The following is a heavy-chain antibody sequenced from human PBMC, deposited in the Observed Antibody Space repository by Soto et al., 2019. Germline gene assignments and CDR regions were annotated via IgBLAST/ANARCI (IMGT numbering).Heavy chain of an antibody. CDR2: ISAGGDGT. Sequence: EVQLLESGGDLVQPGGSLRLSCAASGFSFRSYSMGWVRQAPGKGLYWVSSISAGGDGTYYADSVKGRFTISRDNSKNTVYLRMRSLSAEYSAGYDCGGGGRYPYYWGPGTRVTVSS. V-gene: IGHV3-23*01. CDR1: GFSFRSYS. CDR3: GGGGRYPYY. J-gene: IGHJ4*02. D-gene: IGHD1-26*01.